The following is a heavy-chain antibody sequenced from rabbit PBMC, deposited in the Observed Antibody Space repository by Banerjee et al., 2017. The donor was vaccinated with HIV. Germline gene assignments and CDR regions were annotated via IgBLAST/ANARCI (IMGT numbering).Heavy chain of an antibody. Sequence: QSLEESGGELVKPGASLTLACTAFGFSFSNSYYMCWVRQAPGKGLEWNGCITTSSGSTHFACLAKARFTIAKPTSTSLTVQMTSPTAADTATYFCAIDREWTLDLWGPGTLVTVS. CDR3: AIDREWTLDL. V-gene: IGHV1S40*01. CDR2: ITTSSGST. D-gene: IGHD1-1*01. J-gene: IGHJ4*01. CDR1: GFSFSNSYY.